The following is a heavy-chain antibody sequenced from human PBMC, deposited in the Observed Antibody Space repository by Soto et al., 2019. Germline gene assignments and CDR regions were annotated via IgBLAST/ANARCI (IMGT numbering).Heavy chain of an antibody. Sequence: EVQLLESGGGLVQPGGSLRLSCAVSGFSCSTYGVTWVRQAPGKGLELVSGVSGGSGTTHYADSVKGRFTITGDTSKNTVYLQMNSLRVEDTAVYYCAKWNGYGDHWGQGTLVTVSS. D-gene: IGHD1-1*01. V-gene: IGHV3-23*01. J-gene: IGHJ4*02. CDR3: AKWNGYGDH. CDR1: GFSCSTYG. CDR2: VSGGSGTT.